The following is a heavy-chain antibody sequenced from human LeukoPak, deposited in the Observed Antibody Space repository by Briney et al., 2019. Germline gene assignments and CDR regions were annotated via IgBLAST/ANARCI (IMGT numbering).Heavy chain of an antibody. V-gene: IGHV3-9*01. D-gene: IGHD5-18*01. CDR3: ARGYSYGTNTDY. CDR2: ISWNSDII. Sequence: PGGSLRLSCAASGFTFDDFAMHWVRQVPGKGLEWVSGISWNSDIIDYGDSVKGRFTISRDNAKNSLYLQMNSLRAEDTAIYYCARGYSYGTNTDYWGQGTLVTVSS. CDR1: GFTFDDFA. J-gene: IGHJ4*02.